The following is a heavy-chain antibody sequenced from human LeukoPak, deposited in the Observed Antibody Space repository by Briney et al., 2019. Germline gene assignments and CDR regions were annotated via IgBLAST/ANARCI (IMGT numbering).Heavy chain of an antibody. CDR1: GDSIRGSSYS. J-gene: IGHJ4*02. CDR2: IYYSGGT. Sequence: ASETLSLTCSVSGDSIRGSSYSWGWIRQPPGKGLEWIGNIYYSGGTYYSPSLKSRVTISIDSSKNQFSLKLSSVTAADTAVYYCARLLEEMAADYWGQGTLVTVSS. D-gene: IGHD5-24*01. V-gene: IGHV4-39*01. CDR3: ARLLEEMAADY.